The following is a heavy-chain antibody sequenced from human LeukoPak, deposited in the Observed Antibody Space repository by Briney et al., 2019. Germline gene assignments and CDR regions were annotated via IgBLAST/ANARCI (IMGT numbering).Heavy chain of an antibody. V-gene: IGHV3-21*01. Sequence: GGSLRLSCAASGFTFSSFSMNCVRQAPGKGLEWVSSISSSSSYIYYADSVKGRFTISRDNAKNSLYLQMNSLRAEDTAVYYCARDSYYYDSSGFIDWGQGNLVTVSS. D-gene: IGHD3-22*01. J-gene: IGHJ4*02. CDR2: ISSSSSYI. CDR1: GFTFSSFS. CDR3: ARDSYYYDSSGFID.